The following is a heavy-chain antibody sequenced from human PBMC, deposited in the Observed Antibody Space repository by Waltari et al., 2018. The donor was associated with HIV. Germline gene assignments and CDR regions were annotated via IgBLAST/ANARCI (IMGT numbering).Heavy chain of an antibody. D-gene: IGHD6-13*01. CDR1: GGPISNGGYY. CDR3: ASRSGGSSRPFDY. J-gene: IGHJ4*02. CDR2: IYYSGTI. Sequence: QLQLLESGPGLVEPSQNLSLTCTVPGGPISNGGYYWNWIRQHPGKGLEWIGYIYYSGTIYYNPSLKSRVTISIDTSKNQFSLKLTSMTAADTAVYYCASRSGGSSRPFDYWGQGTPVTVSS. V-gene: IGHV4-31*03.